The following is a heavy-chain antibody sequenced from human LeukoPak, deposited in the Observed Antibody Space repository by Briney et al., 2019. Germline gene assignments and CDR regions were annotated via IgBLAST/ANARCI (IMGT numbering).Heavy chain of an antibody. D-gene: IGHD6-19*01. CDR1: GYTFTSYG. Sequence: GASVKVSCKASGYTFTSYGISWVRQAPGQGLEWMGWISAYNGNTNYAQKLQGRVTMTTDTSTSTAYMELRSLRSDDTAVYYCARLIYNGWLVRYYYYYMDIWGKGTTVTISS. J-gene: IGHJ6*03. CDR3: ARLIYNGWLVRYYYYYMDI. CDR2: ISAYNGNT. V-gene: IGHV1-18*01.